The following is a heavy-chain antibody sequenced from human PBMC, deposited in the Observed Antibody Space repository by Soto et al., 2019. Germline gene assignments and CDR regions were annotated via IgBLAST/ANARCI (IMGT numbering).Heavy chain of an antibody. Sequence: ASVKVSCKASGYTFTSYEINWARQAPGQGLEWMGWLNPNTGHTGYAQKFQGRVTMTRNTSISTAYMELSSLTSEDTALHFCARLYTIFGGMMRFDPWGQGTRVTVSS. D-gene: IGHD3-3*01. V-gene: IGHV1-8*01. CDR2: LNPNTGHT. J-gene: IGHJ5*02. CDR1: GYTFTSYE. CDR3: ARLYTIFGGMMRFDP.